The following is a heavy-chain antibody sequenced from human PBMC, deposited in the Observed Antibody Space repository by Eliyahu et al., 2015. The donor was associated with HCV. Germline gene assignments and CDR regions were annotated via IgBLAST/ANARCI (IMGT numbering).Heavy chain of an antibody. J-gene: IGHJ3*02. CDR3: ARGIRGSRAFDI. V-gene: IGHV3-74*01. D-gene: IGHD1-26*01. CDR1: GFTFSSYW. Sequence: EVQLVESGGGXVQPGGSXRLSXAAXGFTFSSYWMHWVRQAPGKGLVWVSRINSDGSSTRYADSVKGRFTISRDDAKNTLYLQVNSLRAEDTAMYYCARGIRGSRAFDIWGQGTMVTVSS. CDR2: INSDGSST.